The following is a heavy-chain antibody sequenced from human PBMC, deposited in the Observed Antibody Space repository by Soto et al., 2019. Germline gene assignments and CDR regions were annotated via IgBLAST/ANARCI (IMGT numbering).Heavy chain of an antibody. V-gene: IGHV4-4*02. CDR3: AAIPLTSGVVSGRFDP. D-gene: IGHD3-3*01. CDR2: ISHRGST. Sequence: QVHLQESGPGLVKPSGTLALTCAVSGGSISSDKWWTWVRQPPGKGLEWIGEISHRGSTNYSPSFKSGLSLSVDTTKTQFSLRLTSVTAADTAVYYCAAIPLTSGVVSGRFDPWGQGIMVTVSS. J-gene: IGHJ5*02. CDR1: GGSISSDKW.